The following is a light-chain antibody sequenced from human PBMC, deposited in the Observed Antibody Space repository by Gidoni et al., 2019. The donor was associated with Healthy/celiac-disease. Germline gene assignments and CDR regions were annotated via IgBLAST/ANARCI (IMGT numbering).Light chain of an antibody. CDR1: QSISSY. V-gene: IGKV1-39*01. CDR2: GAS. J-gene: IGKJ1*01. CDR3: QRSYSTPPT. Sequence: DIQMTQSPSSLSASVGDRVTITCRASQSISSYLNWYQQKPGKAPKFLIYGASSLQSGVPSRFSGSGSGTDFTLTISSLQPEDFATYYCQRSYSTPPTFGQGTKVEIK.